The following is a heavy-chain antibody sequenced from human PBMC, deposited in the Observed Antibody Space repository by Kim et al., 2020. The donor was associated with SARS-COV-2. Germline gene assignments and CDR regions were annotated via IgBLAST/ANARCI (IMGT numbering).Heavy chain of an antibody. CDR3: ARGPPYSESYWDAFDI. CDR2: IRSKSNSYET. J-gene: IGHJ3*02. CDR1: GLTLSGSA. Sequence: GGSLRLYCAASGLTLSGSAMHWVRQASGTGLEWVGRIRSKSNSYETAYAASVEGRFTITRDDSKNTAYLQMNSLKTEDTAVYYCARGPPYSESYWDAFDIWGHGTMVTVSS. V-gene: IGHV3-73*01. D-gene: IGHD1-26*01.